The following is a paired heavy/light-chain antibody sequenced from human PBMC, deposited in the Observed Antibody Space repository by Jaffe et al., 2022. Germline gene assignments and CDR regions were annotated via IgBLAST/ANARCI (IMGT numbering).Heavy chain of an antibody. Sequence: EVQLLESGGVLVQPGESLRLSCAASGLTFSSYAMNWVRQAPGKGLEWVSAISGSGGTTYYADSVKGRFTISRDNSKNTLYLQMNSLRAEDTAVYYCAKGPRPTTITPLDPWGQGTLVTVSS. CDR1: GLTFSSYA. CDR3: AKGPRPTTITPLDP. V-gene: IGHV3-23*01. J-gene: IGHJ5*02. CDR2: ISGSGGTT. D-gene: IGHD4-4*01.
Light chain of an antibody. Sequence: QTVVTQEPSFSVSPGGTVTLTCGLNSGSVSTSYYPSWYQQTPGQAPRTLIYSTNTRSSGVPDRFSGSILGNKAALTITGAQADDESDYYCVLYMGSGNVVFGGGTKLTVL. J-gene: IGLJ2*01. CDR1: SGSVSTSYY. V-gene: IGLV8-61*01. CDR2: STN. CDR3: VLYMGSGNVV.